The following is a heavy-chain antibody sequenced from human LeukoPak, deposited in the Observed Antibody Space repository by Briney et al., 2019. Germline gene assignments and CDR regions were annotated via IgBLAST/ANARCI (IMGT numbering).Heavy chain of an antibody. Sequence: GASVKVSCKASGGTFSSYTISWVRQAPGQGLEWMGRIIPILGIANYAQKFQGRVTITADKSTSTAYMELSSLRSEDTAVYYCARDRAIFGVVGRTPFDYWGQGTLVTVSS. CDR2: IIPILGIA. V-gene: IGHV1-69*04. D-gene: IGHD3-3*01. J-gene: IGHJ4*02. CDR1: GGTFSSYT. CDR3: ARDRAIFGVVGRTPFDY.